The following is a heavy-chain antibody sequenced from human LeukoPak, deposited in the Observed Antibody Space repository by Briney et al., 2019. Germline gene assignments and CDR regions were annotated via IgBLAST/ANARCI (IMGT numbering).Heavy chain of an antibody. CDR3: ARDLLGDYAHSGCYDK. CDR2: ICDSGRTI. Sequence: GGSLRLSCAASGVTSSDYYMSSIRQAPGKGLEWVSYICDSGRTIYYADSVKGRFTISRDNAKNSVYLQMNNLRAEDTAVYYCARDLLGDYAHSGCYDKWGQGTLVTVSS. J-gene: IGHJ4*02. CDR1: GVTSSDYY. D-gene: IGHD3-22*01. V-gene: IGHV3-11*01.